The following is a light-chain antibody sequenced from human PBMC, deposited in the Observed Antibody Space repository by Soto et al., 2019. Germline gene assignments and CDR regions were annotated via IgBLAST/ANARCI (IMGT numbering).Light chain of an antibody. J-gene: IGKJ4*01. CDR2: GAS. CDR3: QKYNSAPLT. Sequence: DIQMTQSRSSLSASVGDRVTITCRASQGIGDSLAWYQQRPGKIPNLLIYGASTLVSGVPSRFSGSGSGTEFTLTISSLQSEDEATYYCQKYNSAPLTFGGGTKVEIK. V-gene: IGKV1-27*01. CDR1: QGIGDS.